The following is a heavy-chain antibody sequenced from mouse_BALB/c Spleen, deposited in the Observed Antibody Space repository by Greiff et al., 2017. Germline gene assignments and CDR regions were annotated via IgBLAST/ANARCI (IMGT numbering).Heavy chain of an antibody. D-gene: IGHD2-3*01. CDR2: IDPETGGT. Sequence: QVQLQQSGAELVRPGASVTLSCKASGYTFTDYEMHWVKQTPVHGLEWIGAIDPETGGTAYNQKFKGKATLTADKSSSTAYMELRSLTSEDSAVYYCTRLSDGYPWFAYGGQGTLVTVSA. CDR1: GYTFTDYE. CDR3: TRLSDGYPWFAY. J-gene: IGHJ3*01. V-gene: IGHV1-15*01.